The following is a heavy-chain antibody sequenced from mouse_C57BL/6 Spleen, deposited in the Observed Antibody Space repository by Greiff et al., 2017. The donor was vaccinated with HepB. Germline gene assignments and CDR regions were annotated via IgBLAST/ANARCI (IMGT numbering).Heavy chain of an antibody. D-gene: IGHD1-1*01. CDR3: ARGMITTVVGGYFDY. CDR2: IDPSDSYT. J-gene: IGHJ2*01. CDR1: GYTFTSYW. Sequence: QVQLQQPGAELVMPGASVKLSCKASGYTFTSYWMHWVKQRPGQGLEWIGEIDPSDSYTNYNQKFKGKSTLTVDKSSSTAYMQLSSLTSEDSAVYYCARGMITTVVGGYFDYWGQGTTLTVSS. V-gene: IGHV1-69*01.